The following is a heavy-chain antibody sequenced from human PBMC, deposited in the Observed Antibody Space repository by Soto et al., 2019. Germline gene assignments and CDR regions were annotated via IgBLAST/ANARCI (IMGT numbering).Heavy chain of an antibody. CDR2: INHSGST. J-gene: IGHJ4*02. D-gene: IGHD6-19*01. V-gene: IGHV4-34*01. CDR3: ARGWSGWRVWLDY. CDR1: GGSFSGYY. Sequence: QVQLQQWGAGLLKPSETLSLTCAVYGGSFSGYYWSWIRQPPGKGLEWIGEINHSGSTNYNPSLKSRVTISVDTSKNKFSLKLSSVTAADTAVYYSARGWSGWRVWLDYWGQGTLVTVSS.